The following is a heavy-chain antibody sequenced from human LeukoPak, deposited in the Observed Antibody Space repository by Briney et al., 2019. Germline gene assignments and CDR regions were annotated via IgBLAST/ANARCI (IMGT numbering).Heavy chain of an antibody. CDR1: GFTFSNYG. CDR2: ISYDGSDK. D-gene: IGHD2-8*02. Sequence: GGSLRLSCAASGFTFSNYGMHWVRQAPGKGLEWVTVISYDGSDKYYADSVKGRFTVSRDNSKNTVSLHMNSLREDDTAVYYCARATGGKPDYWGQGTLVTVSP. V-gene: IGHV3-30*03. J-gene: IGHJ4*02. CDR3: ARATGGKPDY.